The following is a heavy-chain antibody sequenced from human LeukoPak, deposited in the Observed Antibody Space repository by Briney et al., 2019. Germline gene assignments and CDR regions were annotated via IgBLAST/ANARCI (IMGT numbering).Heavy chain of an antibody. J-gene: IGHJ4*02. D-gene: IGHD5-12*01. CDR2: IYYSGST. V-gene: IGHV4-59*01. Sequence: SETLSLTCTVSGGSISSYYWSWLRQPPGKGLEWIGYIYYSGSTNYNPSLKSRVTISVDTSKNQFSLKLSSVTAADTAVYYCARGRGGYVIDYWGQGTLVTVSS. CDR3: ARGRGGYVIDY. CDR1: GGSISSYY.